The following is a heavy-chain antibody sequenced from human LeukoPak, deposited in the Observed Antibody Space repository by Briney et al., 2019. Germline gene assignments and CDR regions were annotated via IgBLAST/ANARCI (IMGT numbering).Heavy chain of an antibody. V-gene: IGHV4-4*07. Sequence: PSETLSLTCTVSGDSISTYFWSWIRLPAGKGLEWIGRVYPSGTTKYNFSLKSRVTMSVDTSENHFSLKLISVTAADTAVYYCARESMVRGVTYFDYWGQGTLVTVSS. CDR2: VYPSGTT. CDR3: ARESMVRGVTYFDY. J-gene: IGHJ4*02. D-gene: IGHD3-10*01. CDR1: GDSISTYF.